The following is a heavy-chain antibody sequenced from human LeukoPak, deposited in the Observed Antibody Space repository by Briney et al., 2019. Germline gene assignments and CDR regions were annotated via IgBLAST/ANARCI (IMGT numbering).Heavy chain of an antibody. CDR2: ISSSSSYI. D-gene: IGHD3-10*01. J-gene: IGHJ4*02. Sequence: SISSSSSYIYYADSVKGRFTISRDNAKNSLYLQMNSLRAEDTAVYYCANERAYYGSGEFDYWGQGTLVTVSS. V-gene: IGHV3-21*01. CDR3: ANERAYYGSGEFDY.